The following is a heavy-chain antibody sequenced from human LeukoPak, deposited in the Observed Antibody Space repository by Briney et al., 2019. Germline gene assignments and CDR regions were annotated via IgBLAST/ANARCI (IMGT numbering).Heavy chain of an antibody. J-gene: IGHJ5*02. V-gene: IGHV1-18*01. Sequence: GASVKVSCKASGYTFSSYGISWVRQAPGQGLEWMGWISDYNGNTNYAQKVQGRVIMTTDPFTSTAYMELRSLRSDDTAVYYCARDGPDRAAWFDPWGQGTLVTVSS. D-gene: IGHD3-22*01. CDR3: ARDGPDRAAWFDP. CDR1: GYTFSSYG. CDR2: ISDYNGNT.